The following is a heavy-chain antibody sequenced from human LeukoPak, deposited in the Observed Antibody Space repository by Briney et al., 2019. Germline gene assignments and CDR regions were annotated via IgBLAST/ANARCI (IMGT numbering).Heavy chain of an antibody. Sequence: GGSLRLSCAASGFTFSNYWMHWVRQVPGKGLVWVSHINNDGTSTSYADSVKGRFTISRDNAKHTLYLQMNSLRAEDTAVYYCASFGNSGYWLDYWGQGALVTVSS. CDR1: GFTFSNYW. V-gene: IGHV3-74*01. D-gene: IGHD3-22*01. CDR3: ASFGNSGYWLDY. J-gene: IGHJ4*02. CDR2: INNDGTST.